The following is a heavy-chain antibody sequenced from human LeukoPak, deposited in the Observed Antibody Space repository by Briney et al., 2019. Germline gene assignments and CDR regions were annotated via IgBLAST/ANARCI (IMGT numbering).Heavy chain of an antibody. V-gene: IGHV1-8*01. CDR2: MNPNSGNT. CDR1: GYIFTSYY. Sequence: ASVKVSCKASGYIFTSYYINWVRQATGQGLEWMGWMNPNSGNTGYAQKFQGRVTMTRNTSISTAYMELSSLRSEDTAVYYCARGQAFHAYYYGSGISMDVWGKGTTVTVSS. J-gene: IGHJ6*03. D-gene: IGHD3-10*01. CDR3: ARGQAFHAYYYGSGISMDV.